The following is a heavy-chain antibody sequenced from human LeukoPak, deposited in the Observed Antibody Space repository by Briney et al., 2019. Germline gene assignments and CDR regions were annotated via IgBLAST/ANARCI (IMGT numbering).Heavy chain of an antibody. CDR1: GGSISSYY. CDR2: IYYSGST. D-gene: IGHD5-24*01. Sequence: PSETLSLTCTVSGGSISSYYRSWIRQPPGKGLEWIGYIYYSGSTNYNPSLKSRVTISVDTSKNQFSLKLSSVTAADTAVYYCARERRDGYNRAVDYWGQGTLVTVSS. J-gene: IGHJ4*02. V-gene: IGHV4-59*01. CDR3: ARERRDGYNRAVDY.